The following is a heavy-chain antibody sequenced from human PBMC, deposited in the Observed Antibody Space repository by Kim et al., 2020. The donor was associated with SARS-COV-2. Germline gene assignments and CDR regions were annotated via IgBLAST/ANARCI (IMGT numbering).Heavy chain of an antibody. CDR3: ASRTITMVRGGDAFDI. Sequence: SLKSRVTISVDTSKNQFSLKLTSVTAADTAVYYCASRTITMVRGGDAFDIWGQGTMVTVSS. J-gene: IGHJ3*02. V-gene: IGHV4-39*01. D-gene: IGHD3-10*01.